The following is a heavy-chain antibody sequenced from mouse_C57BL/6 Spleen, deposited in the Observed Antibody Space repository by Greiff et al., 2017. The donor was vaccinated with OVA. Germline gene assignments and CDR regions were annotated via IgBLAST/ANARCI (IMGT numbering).Heavy chain of an antibody. D-gene: IGHD5-1-1*01. J-gene: IGHJ2*01. Sequence: QVQLQQSGPELVKPGASVKISCKASGYAFSSSWMNWVKQRPGKGLEWIGRIYPGDGDTNYNGKFKGKATLTADKSSSTAYMQLSSLTSEDSAVYCCASYNTPGGAYWGQGTTVTVSA. CDR1: GYAFSSSW. CDR3: ASYNTPGGAY. V-gene: IGHV1-82*01. CDR2: IYPGDGDT.